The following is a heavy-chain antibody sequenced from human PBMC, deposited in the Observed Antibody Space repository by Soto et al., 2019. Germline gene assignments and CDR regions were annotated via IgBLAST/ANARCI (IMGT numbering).Heavy chain of an antibody. J-gene: IGHJ4*02. Sequence: GGSLRLSCAASGFTFSDYYMSWIRQAPGKGLEWVSYISSSGSTIYYADSVKGRFTISRDNAKNSLYLQMNSLRAEDTAVYYCARETHCSSTSCYIHWGQGTLVTVSS. V-gene: IGHV3-11*01. CDR2: ISSSGSTI. CDR1: GFTFSDYY. D-gene: IGHD2-2*02. CDR3: ARETHCSSTSCYIH.